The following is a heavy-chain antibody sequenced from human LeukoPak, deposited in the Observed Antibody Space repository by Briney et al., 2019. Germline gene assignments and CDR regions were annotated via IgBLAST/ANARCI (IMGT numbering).Heavy chain of an antibody. CDR2: INPNSGGT. D-gene: IGHD2-2*02. Sequence: ASVKVSCKASGYTFTGYYMYWVRQAPGQGLEWMGWINPNSGGTKYAQKFQGWVTMTRDTSISTAYMELSRLRSDDTAVYYCARDPAPATATPHYYNNNMDVWGQGTTVTVSS. CDR3: ARDPAPATATPHYYNNNMDV. CDR1: GYTFTGYY. V-gene: IGHV1-2*04. J-gene: IGHJ6*02.